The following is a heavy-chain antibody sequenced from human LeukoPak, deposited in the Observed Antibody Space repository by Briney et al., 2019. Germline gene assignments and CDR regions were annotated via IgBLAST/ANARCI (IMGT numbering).Heavy chain of an antibody. CDR2: IGGRDDRT. J-gene: IGHJ4*02. V-gene: IGHV3-23*01. CDR1: GFTFTGRT. CDR3: AKDPNPPYDFWTGYK. D-gene: IGHD3-3*01. Sequence: GGSLRLSCAASGFTFTGRTMTWLRQAPGKGLEWVSIIGGRDDRTYYADSVEGRFTISRENSKNILYLHMSSLRAEDTAVYYCAKDPNPPYDFWTGYKWGQGTLVTVSS.